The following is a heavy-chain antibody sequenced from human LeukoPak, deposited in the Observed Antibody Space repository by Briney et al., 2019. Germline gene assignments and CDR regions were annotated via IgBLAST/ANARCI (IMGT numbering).Heavy chain of an antibody. D-gene: IGHD3-10*01. CDR2: IRYDGSNK. CDR3: AKDGTALLWFGEEGRFFDY. CDR1: GFTFSSYG. Sequence: PGGSLRLSCAASGFTFSSYGMHWVRQAPGKGLEWVAFIRYDGSNKYYADSVKGRITISRDNSKNTLYLQMNSLRAEDTAVYYCAKDGTALLWFGEEGRFFDYWGQGTLVTVSS. J-gene: IGHJ4*02. V-gene: IGHV3-30*02.